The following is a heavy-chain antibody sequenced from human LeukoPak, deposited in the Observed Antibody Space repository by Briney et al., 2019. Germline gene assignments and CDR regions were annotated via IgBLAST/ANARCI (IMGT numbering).Heavy chain of an antibody. CDR1: GFTFDDYA. D-gene: IGHD3-3*01. CDR3: AKDVLPTIFGVAVDY. J-gene: IGHJ4*02. Sequence: GGSLSLSCAASGFTFDDYAMHWVRLAPGKGLEWVSGISWNCGSIGYADSVKGRFTISRDNAKNSLYLQMNSLRAEDTALYYCAKDVLPTIFGVAVDYWGQGTLVTVSS. CDR2: ISWNCGSI. V-gene: IGHV3-9*01.